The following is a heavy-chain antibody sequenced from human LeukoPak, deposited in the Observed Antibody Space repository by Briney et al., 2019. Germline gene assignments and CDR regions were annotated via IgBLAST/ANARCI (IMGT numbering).Heavy chain of an antibody. D-gene: IGHD2-15*01. CDR3: ARDTGGPADY. J-gene: IGHJ4*02. CDR2: ISGSGGST. V-gene: IGHV3-23*01. Sequence: GGSLRVSCAVARFTFSNYGMSWVRQAPGKGLEWVSGISGSGGSTYYADSVKGRFTFFGDNSRNTLYLQMSSLRAEDTAVYYCARDTGGPADYWGQGTLVTVSS. CDR1: RFTFSNYG.